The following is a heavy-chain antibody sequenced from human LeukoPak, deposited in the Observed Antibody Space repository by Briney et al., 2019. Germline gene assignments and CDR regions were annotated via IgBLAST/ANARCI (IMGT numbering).Heavy chain of an antibody. D-gene: IGHD1-26*01. V-gene: IGHV3-66*01. J-gene: IGHJ4*02. Sequence: GGSLRLSCATSGFTVSSNYMSWVRQAPGKGLEWVSVIYSGGSTYYADSVKGRFTISRDNSKNTLYLQMNSLRAEDPAVYYCARSGQIVGATFPVDYWGQGTLVTASS. CDR3: ARSGQIVGATFPVDY. CDR1: GFTVSSNY. CDR2: IYSGGST.